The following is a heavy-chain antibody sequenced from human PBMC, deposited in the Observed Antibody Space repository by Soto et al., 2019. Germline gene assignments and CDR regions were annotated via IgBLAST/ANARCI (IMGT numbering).Heavy chain of an antibody. V-gene: IGHV4-30-4*01. D-gene: IGHD2-21*02. Sequence: QVQLQESGPGLVKPSQTLSLTCTVSGGSISSGDYYWSWIRQPPGKGLEWIGYIYYSGSTYYNPSLMRRVTISVDTSKNQFSLKLSSVTAADTAVYYCARMLAYCGGDCYSGVDYWGQGTLVTVSS. CDR3: ARMLAYCGGDCYSGVDY. CDR1: GGSISSGDYY. CDR2: IYYSGST. J-gene: IGHJ4*02.